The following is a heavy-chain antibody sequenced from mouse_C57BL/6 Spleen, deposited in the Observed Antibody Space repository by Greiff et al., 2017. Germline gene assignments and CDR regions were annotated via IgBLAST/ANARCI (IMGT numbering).Heavy chain of an antibody. CDR1: GYSFTGYY. V-gene: IGHV1-42*01. J-gene: IGHJ2*01. D-gene: IGHD1-1*01. CDR2: INPSTGGT. Sequence: EVQLQQSGPELVKPGASVKISCKASGYSFTGYYMNWVKQSPEKSLEWIGEINPSTGGTTYNQKFKAKATLTVDKSSSTAYMQLKSLTAEDSAVYYCARVPFCYGSGGDYFDYWGQGTTLTVSS. CDR3: ARVPFCYGSGGDYFDY.